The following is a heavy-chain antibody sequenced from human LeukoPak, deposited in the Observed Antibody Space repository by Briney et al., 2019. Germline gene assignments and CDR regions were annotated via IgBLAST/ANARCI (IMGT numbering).Heavy chain of an antibody. CDR3: ARSDSGSYLYYFDY. D-gene: IGHD1-26*01. V-gene: IGHV4-38-2*02. Sequence: SETLSLTCTVSGYSISSYYYWGWIRQPPGKGLEWIGTISHSGSTYYNPSLKSRVTISVDTSKNQFSLKLTSVTAADTAVYCCARSDSGSYLYYFDYWGQGTLVTVSS. J-gene: IGHJ4*02. CDR2: ISHSGST. CDR1: GYSISSYYY.